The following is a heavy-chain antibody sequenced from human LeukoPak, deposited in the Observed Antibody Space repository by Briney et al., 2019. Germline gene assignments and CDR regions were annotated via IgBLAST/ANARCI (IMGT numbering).Heavy chain of an antibody. Sequence: SETLSLTCTVSGGSISSSSYYWGWIRQPPGKGLEWIGSIYYSGSTYYNPSLKSRVTILIDTSKNQFSLKLTSVTAADTAVYYCATSSGWRTWYFDLWGRGARVTVSS. CDR1: GGSISSSSYY. D-gene: IGHD6-19*01. CDR3: ATSSGWRTWYFDL. V-gene: IGHV4-39*07. J-gene: IGHJ2*01. CDR2: IYYSGST.